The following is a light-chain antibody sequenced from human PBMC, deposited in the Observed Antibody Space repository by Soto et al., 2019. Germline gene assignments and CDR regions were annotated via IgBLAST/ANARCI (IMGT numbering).Light chain of an antibody. CDR2: EVR. J-gene: IGLJ2*01. CDR1: MRDVGAYNL. CDR3: SSYTSISSLI. V-gene: IGLV2-14*01. Sequence: QSALTQPASVSGSPGQSITISCAGTMRDVGAYNLVSWYQQHPGRAPQLIIYEVRNRPSGIAFRFSGSKSGNTAPLTISGLQAEDEADYYCSSYTSISSLIFGGGTKVTVL.